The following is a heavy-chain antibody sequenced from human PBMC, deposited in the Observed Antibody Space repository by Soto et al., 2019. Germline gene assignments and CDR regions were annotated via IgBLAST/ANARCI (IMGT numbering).Heavy chain of an antibody. D-gene: IGHD6-19*01. Sequence: QVQLVQSGAEVRKPGASVKVSCKASGYTFTIYYMHWVRQAPGQGLEWMGIINPSGGSTTYAQKFQGRVTMTRDTSTSTVYIELISLRCEDTAVYYGARETVAPALGKSIGVAAEYDYWGQGTLVTISS. CDR3: ARETVAPALGKSIGVAAEYDY. CDR2: INPSGGST. CDR1: GYTFTIYY. V-gene: IGHV1-46*01. J-gene: IGHJ4*02.